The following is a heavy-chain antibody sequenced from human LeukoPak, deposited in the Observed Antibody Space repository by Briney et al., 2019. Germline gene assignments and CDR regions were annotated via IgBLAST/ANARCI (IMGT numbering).Heavy chain of an antibody. Sequence: ASETLSLTCTVSGDSVRTSNSYWGWIRQPPGKGLEWIGSMFYSGNTYYNPSLKSRVTISVDTSKNQFSLKLSSVTAADTAVYYCARGFDRYYGSETHFLYWGQGTLVTVSS. CDR1: GDSVRTSNSY. CDR2: MFYSGNT. J-gene: IGHJ4*02. D-gene: IGHD3-10*01. V-gene: IGHV4-39*01. CDR3: ARGFDRYYGSETHFLY.